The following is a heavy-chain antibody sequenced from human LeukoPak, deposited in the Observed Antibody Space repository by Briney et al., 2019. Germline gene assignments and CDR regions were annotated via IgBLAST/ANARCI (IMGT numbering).Heavy chain of an antibody. J-gene: IGHJ4*02. V-gene: IGHV3-21*01. CDR1: GFTFSDYT. CDR2: ISGSSNYI. D-gene: IGHD6-19*01. CDR3: ARDGIGYSSGWYGALDY. Sequence: AGGSLRLSCAASGFTFSDYTMNWVRLAPGKGLEWVSSISGSSNYIYYADSVKGRFTISRGNAKNSLYLQMNSLRAEDTAVYYCARDGIGYSSGWYGALDYWGQGTLVTVSS.